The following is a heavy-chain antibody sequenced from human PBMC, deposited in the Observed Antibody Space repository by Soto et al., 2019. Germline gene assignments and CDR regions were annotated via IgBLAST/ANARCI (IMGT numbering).Heavy chain of an antibody. V-gene: IGHV4-31*03. Sequence: QVQLQESGPGLVKPSQTLSLTCTVSGGSISSGGYYWSWIRQHPGKGLEWIGYIYYSGSTYYNPSLKSRXXIXVXXSKNQFSLKLSSVTAADTAVYYCAREDYGDSQGDYWGQGTLVTVSS. CDR1: GGSISSGGYY. CDR3: AREDYGDSQGDY. CDR2: IYYSGST. D-gene: IGHD4-17*01. J-gene: IGHJ4*02.